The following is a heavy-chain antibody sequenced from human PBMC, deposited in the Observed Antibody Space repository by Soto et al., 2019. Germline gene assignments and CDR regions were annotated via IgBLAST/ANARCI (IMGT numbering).Heavy chain of an antibody. J-gene: IGHJ6*02. CDR1: GLTFSTSA. CDR2: ISASGRST. Sequence: GGSLRLSCAASGLTFSTSAMSWVRQAPGKGLEWVSLISASGRSTDYAGSVKGRFTISRDNSKSTVYLQMNSLRADDTAVYYCAKDPPSEKLQPDYGMDVWGQGTTVTVSS. CDR3: AKDPPSEKLQPDYGMDV. D-gene: IGHD2-15*01. V-gene: IGHV3-23*01.